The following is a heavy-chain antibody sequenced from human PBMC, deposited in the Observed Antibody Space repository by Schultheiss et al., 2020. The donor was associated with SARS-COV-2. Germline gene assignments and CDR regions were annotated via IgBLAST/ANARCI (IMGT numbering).Heavy chain of an antibody. CDR1: GGSISSGGYS. D-gene: IGHD3-22*01. Sequence: SETLSLTCTVSGGSISSGGYSWSWIRQPPGKGLEWIGYIYHSGTTYYNPSLNSRVTMSVDRSKNQFSLKLRSVTAADTAVFYCARRRYYDSYGGRNWFDPWGQGTLVTVSS. V-gene: IGHV4-30-2*01. CDR2: IYHSGTT. J-gene: IGHJ5*02. CDR3: ARRRYYDSYGGRNWFDP.